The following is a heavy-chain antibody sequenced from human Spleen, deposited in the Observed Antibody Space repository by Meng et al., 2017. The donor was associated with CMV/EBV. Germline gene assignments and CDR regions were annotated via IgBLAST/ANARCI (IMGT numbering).Heavy chain of an antibody. V-gene: IGHV3-21*01. J-gene: IGHJ4*02. Sequence: GESLKISCAASGFAFSDYYMIWVRQVPGKGLEWVSSISSSSSYIYYADSVKGRFTISRDNAKNSLYLQMNSLRAEDTAVYYCARDPLTLEWLLYFDYWGQGTLVTVSS. CDR3: ARDPLTLEWLLYFDY. CDR1: GFAFSDYY. CDR2: ISSSSSYI. D-gene: IGHD3-3*01.